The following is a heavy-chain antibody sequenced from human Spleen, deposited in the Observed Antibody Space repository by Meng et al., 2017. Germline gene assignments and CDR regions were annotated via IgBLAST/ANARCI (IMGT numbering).Heavy chain of an antibody. V-gene: IGHV4-4*02. Sequence: ESGHGRVKPSGSPSLTCGVSRGSISSRNGWTWVRQPPGKGLEWIGEIYHSRGTNYIPSLKSRVTLSVDKSKDQFSLKLRSVTAADTAVYYCARASRRYDFWSGRGLFDPWGQGTLVTVSS. J-gene: IGHJ5*02. CDR1: RGSISSRNG. CDR2: IYHSRGT. D-gene: IGHD3-3*01. CDR3: ARASRRYDFWSGRGLFDP.